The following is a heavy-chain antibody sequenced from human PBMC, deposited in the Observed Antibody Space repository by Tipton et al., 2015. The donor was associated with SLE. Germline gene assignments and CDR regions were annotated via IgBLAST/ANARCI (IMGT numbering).Heavy chain of an antibody. Sequence: TLSLTCTVSGDSISSSAYYWGWIRQPPGKGLEWIGSIYYSVNTNTYYNPSLKSRVTISVDTSKNQFSLKLSSVTAADTAVYYCARARKNALNPRYYYGSGSSTYYYYGLDVWGQGTTATVYS. CDR1: GDSISSSAYY. CDR2: IYYSVNTNT. V-gene: IGHV4-39*07. CDR3: ARARKNALNPRYYYGSGSSTYYYYGLDV. J-gene: IGHJ6*02. D-gene: IGHD3-10*01.